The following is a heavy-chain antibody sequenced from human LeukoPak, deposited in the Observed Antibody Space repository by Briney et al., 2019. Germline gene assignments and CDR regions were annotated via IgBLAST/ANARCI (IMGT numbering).Heavy chain of an antibody. Sequence: GGSLRLSCAASGFTFSSYWMSWVRQAPGKGLEWVANIKKDGSDKYYVDSVKGRFTISRDNAKNSLYLQMSSLRAEDTAVYYCASRSSSSWYYYYYYMDVWGKGTTVTVSS. CDR1: GFTFSSYW. CDR3: ASRSSSSWYYYYYYMDV. D-gene: IGHD6-13*01. V-gene: IGHV3-7*01. CDR2: IKKDGSDK. J-gene: IGHJ6*03.